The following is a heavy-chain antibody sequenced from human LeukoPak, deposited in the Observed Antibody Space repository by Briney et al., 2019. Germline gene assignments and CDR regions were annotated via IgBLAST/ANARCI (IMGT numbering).Heavy chain of an antibody. J-gene: IGHJ4*02. CDR1: GFTFSSYS. Sequence: PGGSLRLSCAASGFTFSSYSMNWVRQAPGKGLEWVSYISSSSTIYYADSVKGRFTISRDNAKNSLYLQMNSLRAEDTAVYYCARDQVGAIDYWGQGTLVTVSS. CDR3: ARDQVGAIDY. CDR2: ISSSSTI. V-gene: IGHV3-48*04. D-gene: IGHD1-26*01.